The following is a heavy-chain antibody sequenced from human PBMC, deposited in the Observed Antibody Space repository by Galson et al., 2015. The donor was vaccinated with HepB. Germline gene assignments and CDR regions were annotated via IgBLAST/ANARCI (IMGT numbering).Heavy chain of an antibody. D-gene: IGHD1-26*01. J-gene: IGHJ4*02. V-gene: IGHV3-30*18. CDR2: ISYDGSNK. CDR3: AKDLSSGSYDYFDY. Sequence: SLRLSCAASGFTFSSYGMHWVRQAPGKGLEWVAVISYDGSNKYYADSVKGRFTISRDNSKNTLYLQMNSLRAEDTAVYYCAKDLSSGSYDYFDYWGQGTLVTVSS. CDR1: GFTFSSYG.